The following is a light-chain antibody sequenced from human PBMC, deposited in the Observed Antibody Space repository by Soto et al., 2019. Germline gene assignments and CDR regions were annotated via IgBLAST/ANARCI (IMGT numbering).Light chain of an antibody. Sequence: DIQMTQSPSTLSASVGHRVTITCRASQSINIWLAWYQQKPGKAPKRLIYDASSLESGGPSRFSGSGSGTEFTLTISSLQPDDFATYSCQQYNSYSPLTFAGGTNVELQ. CDR1: QSINIW. J-gene: IGKJ4*02. CDR3: QQYNSYSPLT. CDR2: DAS. V-gene: IGKV1-5*01.